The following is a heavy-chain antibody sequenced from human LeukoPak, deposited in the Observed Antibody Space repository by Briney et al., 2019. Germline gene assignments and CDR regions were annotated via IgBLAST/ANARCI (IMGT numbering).Heavy chain of an antibody. CDR2: IGRDGGGT. CDR3: GGEGATVVTQIDS. D-gene: IGHD4-23*01. Sequence: GGSLRLSCAASGFTFSSYWMQWVRQAPGKGLVWVSRIGRDGGGTSYADSVKGRFTISRDNTKNTLYLHMDSLRAEDTAVYFCGGEGATVVTQIDSWGQGTLVTVSS. V-gene: IGHV3-74*01. CDR1: GFTFSSYW. J-gene: IGHJ4*02.